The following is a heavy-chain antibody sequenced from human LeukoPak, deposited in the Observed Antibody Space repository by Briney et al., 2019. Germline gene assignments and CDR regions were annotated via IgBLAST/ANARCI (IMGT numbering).Heavy chain of an antibody. Sequence: SETLSLTCTDSGCSINCYYWSWIRQPPGKGLEWIGDNYYNGSTNYNPSIKSRVTISVDRAKNQFSLKLSSVTAADTAVYYWAKAIAARPPHTYCYYGMDVWGQGTTVTVSS. CDR3: AKAIAARPPHTYCYYGMDV. D-gene: IGHD6-6*01. CDR1: GCSINCYY. V-gene: IGHV4-59*01. CDR2: NYYNGST. J-gene: IGHJ6*02.